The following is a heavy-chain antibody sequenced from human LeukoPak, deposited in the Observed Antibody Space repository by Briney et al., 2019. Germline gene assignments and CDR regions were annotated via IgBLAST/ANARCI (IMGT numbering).Heavy chain of an antibody. V-gene: IGHV4-39*01. D-gene: IGHD6-19*01. CDR3: ARLTAGTAYFDY. Sequence: PSETLSLTCTVSGGSISSSSYYWGWIRQPPGKGLEWIGRIYYSGSTYYNPSINSRVTISVDTSNIQYSLKLSSVTAAYTAVYYCARLTAGTAYFDYWGQETLVTVSS. J-gene: IGHJ4*02. CDR1: GGSISSSSYY. CDR2: IYYSGST.